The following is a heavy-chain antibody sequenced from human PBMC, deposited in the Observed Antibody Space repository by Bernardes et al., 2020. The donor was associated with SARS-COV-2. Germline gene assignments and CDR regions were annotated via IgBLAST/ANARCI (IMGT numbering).Heavy chain of an antibody. D-gene: IGHD2-2*01. V-gene: IGHV3-43*02. Sequence: GGSLRLSCGASGFTFDDYAMHWVRQAPGKGLEWVSLISGDGGSTYYADSVKGRFTISRDNSKNSLYLQMNSLRTEDTALYYCAKDLVVPAAMRGFWSGYPSIYYYYGMDVWGQGTTVTVSS. CDR2: ISGDGGST. J-gene: IGHJ6*02. CDR3: AKDLVVPAAMRGFWSGYPSIYYYYGMDV. CDR1: GFTFDDYA.